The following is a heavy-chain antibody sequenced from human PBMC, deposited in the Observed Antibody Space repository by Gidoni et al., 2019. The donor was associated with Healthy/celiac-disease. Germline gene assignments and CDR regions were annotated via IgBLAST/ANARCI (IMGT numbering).Heavy chain of an antibody. Sequence: QVQLVQSGAEVKKPGASVKVSCKASGYTFTSYYMHWVRQAPGQGLEWMGIINPSGGSTCYAQKFQGRVTMTRDTSTSTVYMELSSLRSEDTAVYYCARDGITIFGVVTSFDYWGQGTLVTVSS. J-gene: IGHJ4*02. D-gene: IGHD3-3*01. CDR2: INPSGGST. CDR3: ARDGITIFGVVTSFDY. CDR1: GYTFTSYY. V-gene: IGHV1-46*01.